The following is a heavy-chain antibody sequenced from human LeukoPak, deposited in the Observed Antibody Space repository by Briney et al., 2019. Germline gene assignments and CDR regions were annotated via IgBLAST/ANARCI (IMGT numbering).Heavy chain of an antibody. Sequence: GVLRLSFTASGFTFGDYLMSWFRQAPGKGLEWIGFISGGTTEYAASVKGRFTISRDDSTSIAYLQMNSLTTEDTAVYYCSRGSGWLSVYWGQGTLVTVSS. CDR2: ISGGTT. D-gene: IGHD6-19*01. CDR1: GFTFGDYL. J-gene: IGHJ4*02. V-gene: IGHV3-49*03. CDR3: SRGSGWLSVY.